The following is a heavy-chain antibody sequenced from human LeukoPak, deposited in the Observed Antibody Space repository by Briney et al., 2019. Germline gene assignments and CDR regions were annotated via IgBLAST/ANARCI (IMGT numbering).Heavy chain of an antibody. V-gene: IGHV3-30*18. CDR2: ISYDGSNK. CDR3: VKGGDY. Sequence: GGSLRLSCAASGFTFSSYGMHWVRQAPGKGLEWVAVISYDGSNKYYADSVKGRFTISRDNSKNTLYLQMNSLRAEDTAVYYCVKGGDYWGQGTLVTVSS. CDR1: GFTFSSYG. D-gene: IGHD3-16*01. J-gene: IGHJ4*02.